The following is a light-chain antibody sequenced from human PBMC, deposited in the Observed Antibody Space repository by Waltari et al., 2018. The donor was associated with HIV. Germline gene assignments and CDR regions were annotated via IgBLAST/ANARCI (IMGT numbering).Light chain of an antibody. J-gene: IGLJ1*01. CDR1: SLRSYY. V-gene: IGLV3-19*01. CDR2: GKN. CDR3: NSRDSSGNHPD. Sequence: SSELTQDPAVSVALGQTVRITCQGDSLRSYYASWYQQKPGQAPVLVIYGKNNRPSGIPDRFAGSSSGNTASLTVTGAQAEDEADYYCNSRDSSGNHPDFGTGTKVTVL.